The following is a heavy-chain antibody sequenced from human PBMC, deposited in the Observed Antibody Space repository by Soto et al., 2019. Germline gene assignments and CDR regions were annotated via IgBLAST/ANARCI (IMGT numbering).Heavy chain of an antibody. CDR2: IYYSGST. J-gene: IGHJ6*02. Sequence: SETLSLTCTVSGGSISSYYWSWIRQPPGKGLEWIGYIYYSGSTNYNPSLKSRVTISVDTSKNQFSLKLSSVTAADTAVYYCARAPGGDFWSGYYPPYYYGMDVWGQGSTVTVSS. V-gene: IGHV4-59*01. CDR1: GGSISSYY. D-gene: IGHD3-3*01. CDR3: ARAPGGDFWSGYYPPYYYGMDV.